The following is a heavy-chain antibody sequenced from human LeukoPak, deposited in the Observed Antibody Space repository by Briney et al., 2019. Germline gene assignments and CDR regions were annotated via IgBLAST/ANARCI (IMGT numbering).Heavy chain of an antibody. CDR2: IKQDGSEK. CDR1: GFTFSSYW. V-gene: IGHV3-7*01. CDR3: ARGGSGSLHWFDP. D-gene: IGHD3-10*01. J-gene: IGHJ5*02. Sequence: GSLRLSCAASGFTFSSYWMSWVRQAPGKGLEWVANIKQDGSEKYYVDSVKGRFTISRDNAKNSLYLQMNSLRAEDTAVYYCARGGSGSLHWFDPWGQGTLVTVSS.